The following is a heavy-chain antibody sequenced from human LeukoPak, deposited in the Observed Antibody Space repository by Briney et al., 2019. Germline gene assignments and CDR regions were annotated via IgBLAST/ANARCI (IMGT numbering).Heavy chain of an antibody. V-gene: IGHV3-30*18. J-gene: IGHJ4*02. CDR3: AKAYHTDSSGYVDY. D-gene: IGHD3-22*01. CDR2: ILYDATNT. CDR1: GLIFSSYG. Sequence: SGRSLRLSCAVSGLIFSSYGMHWVRQAPGKGLEWLAVILYDATNTYYADSVKGRFTISRDISKSTLYLQMNSLRAEDTAVYYCAKAYHTDSSGYVDYWGQGTLVTVSS.